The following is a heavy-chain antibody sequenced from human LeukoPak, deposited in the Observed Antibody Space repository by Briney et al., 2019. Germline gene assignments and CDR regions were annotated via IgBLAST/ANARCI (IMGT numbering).Heavy chain of an antibody. CDR3: ARSDPPPSPVNYYGLGMDV. CDR1: GGSISSSSYY. V-gene: IGHV4-39*01. CDR2: IYYSGST. J-gene: IGHJ6*02. D-gene: IGHD3-10*01. Sequence: KTSETLSLTCTVSGGSISSSSYYWGWIRQPPGKGLEWIGSIYYSGSTYYNPSLKSRVTISVDTSKNQFSLKLSSVTAADTAVYYCARSDPPPSPVNYYGLGMDVWGQGTTVTVSS.